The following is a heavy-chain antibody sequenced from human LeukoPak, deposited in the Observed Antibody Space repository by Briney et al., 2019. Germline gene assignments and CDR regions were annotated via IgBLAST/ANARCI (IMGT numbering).Heavy chain of an antibody. CDR3: AKGGESVWGSYRYYFDY. V-gene: IGHV3-23*01. J-gene: IGHJ4*02. CDR2: IFGSGGST. CDR1: GFTFSSYA. Sequence: PGGSLRLSCAASGFTFSSYAMSWVRQAAGKGLEWVSTIFGSGGSTYYADSVKGRFTISRDSSKNVLYLQMNSLRAEDTAVYYCAKGGESVWGSYRYYFDYWGQGTLVTVSS. D-gene: IGHD3-16*02.